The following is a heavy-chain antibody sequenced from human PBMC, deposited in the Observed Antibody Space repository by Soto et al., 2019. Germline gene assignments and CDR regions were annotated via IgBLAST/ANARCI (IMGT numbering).Heavy chain of an antibody. D-gene: IGHD6-19*01. Sequence: SETMSLTCTVSNDSISPYYWSWIRQPPGKGLEWIGYIYYSGSTNYNPSLKSRVTISVDTSKNQFSLKLSSVTAADTAVYYCARAGRRYSSGWYEDYWGQGTLVTVSS. V-gene: IGHV4-59*01. J-gene: IGHJ4*02. CDR3: ARAGRRYSSGWYEDY. CDR1: NDSISPYY. CDR2: IYYSGST.